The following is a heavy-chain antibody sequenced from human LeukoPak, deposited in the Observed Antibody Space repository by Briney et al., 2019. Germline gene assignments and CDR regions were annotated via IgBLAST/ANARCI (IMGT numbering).Heavy chain of an antibody. V-gene: IGHV3-74*01. Sequence: YWMHWVRQAPGKGLVWVSRINSAGNTTDYAESVKGRFSISRDNSKNTLSLQMNNLRVEDTAVYYCARGMRGSSAFDYWGQGTLVTVSS. D-gene: IGHD3-16*01. CDR3: ARGMRGSSAFDY. CDR1: YW. J-gene: IGHJ4*02. CDR2: INSAGNTT.